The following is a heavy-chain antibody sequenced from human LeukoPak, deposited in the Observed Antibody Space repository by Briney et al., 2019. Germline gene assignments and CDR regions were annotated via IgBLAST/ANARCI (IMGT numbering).Heavy chain of an antibody. CDR2: IYTSGST. CDR3: ARSSLIAARLQLGYYYYMDV. D-gene: IGHD6-6*01. CDR1: GGSISSYY. V-gene: IGHV4-4*07. J-gene: IGHJ6*03. Sequence: SETLSLTCTVSGGSISSYYWSWIRQPAGKGLEWIGRIYTSGSTNYNPSLKSRVTISVDTSKNQFSLKLSSVTAADTAVYYCARSSLIAARLQLGYYYYMDVWGKGTTVTVSS.